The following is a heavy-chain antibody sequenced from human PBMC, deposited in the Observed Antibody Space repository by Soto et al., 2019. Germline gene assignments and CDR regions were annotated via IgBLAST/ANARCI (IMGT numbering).Heavy chain of an antibody. V-gene: IGHV3-33*01. Sequence: GGSLRLSCAASGFTFSSYGMHWVRQAPGKGLEWVAVIWYDGSNKYYADSVKGRFTISRDNSKNTLYLQMNSLRAEDTAVYYCARDKNRERWLQNPGGMDVWGQGTTVTVSS. CDR3: ARDKNRERWLQNPGGMDV. J-gene: IGHJ6*02. CDR2: IWYDGSNK. CDR1: GFTFSSYG. D-gene: IGHD5-12*01.